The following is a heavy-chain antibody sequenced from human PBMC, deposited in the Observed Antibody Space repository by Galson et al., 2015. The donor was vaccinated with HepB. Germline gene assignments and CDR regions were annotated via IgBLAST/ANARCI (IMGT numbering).Heavy chain of an antibody. Sequence: SVKVSCKASGYTFTSYYMHWVRQAPGQGLEWMGIINPSGGSTSYAQKFQGRVTMTRDTSTSTVYMELSSLRSENTAVYYCAREYKPYCSGDCYYYYYGMDVWGQGTTVTVSS. CDR3: AREYKPYCSGDCYYYYYGMDV. CDR2: INPSGGST. CDR1: GYTFTSYY. D-gene: IGHD2-21*02. J-gene: IGHJ6*02. V-gene: IGHV1-46*01.